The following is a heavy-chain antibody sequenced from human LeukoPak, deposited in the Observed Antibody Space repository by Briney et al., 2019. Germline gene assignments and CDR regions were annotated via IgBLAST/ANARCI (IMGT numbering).Heavy chain of an antibody. V-gene: IGHV4-59*08. J-gene: IGHJ4*02. CDR3: ALAHNSIWFDF. CDR1: GDSISNFY. CDR2: IHYSGNS. Sequence: SETLSLTCSVSGDSISNFYWNWIRQPPGKRLEWIGNIHYSGNSNYNPSLQSRVTISIDTSRKQLFLKLSSVTAADTAVYYCALAHNSIWFDFWGQGTLVTVSS.